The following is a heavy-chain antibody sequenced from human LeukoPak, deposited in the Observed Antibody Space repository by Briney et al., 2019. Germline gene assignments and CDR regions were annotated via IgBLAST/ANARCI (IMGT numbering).Heavy chain of an antibody. V-gene: IGHV3-23*01. Sequence: GGSLRLSCAASGFTFSSYAMSWVRQAPGKGLEWVSAISGSGGSTYYADSVKGRFTISRDNSKNTLYLQMNSLRAEDTAVYYCAKFSIFPGSYFLYGMDVWGQGTTVTVSS. D-gene: IGHD3-10*01. CDR3: AKFSIFPGSYFLYGMDV. J-gene: IGHJ6*02. CDR2: ISGSGGST. CDR1: GFTFSSYA.